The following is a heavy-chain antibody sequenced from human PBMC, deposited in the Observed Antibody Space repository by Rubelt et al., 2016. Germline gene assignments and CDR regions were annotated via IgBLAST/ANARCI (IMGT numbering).Heavy chain of an antibody. CDR1: GFTFSYD. V-gene: IGHV3-23*01. D-gene: IGHD3-16*01. CDR3: TFGVFTQDYYGMDV. Sequence: EVQVLESGGGLVQPGGSLRLSCSASGFTFSYDVSWVRQAPGKGLEWVSAISGSGDKTFYADSVKGRFTISRDNAKNTLYLQMNSLRAEDTAVYYVTFGVFTQDYYGMDVWGQGTTVTVSS. CDR2: ISGSGDKT. J-gene: IGHJ6*02.